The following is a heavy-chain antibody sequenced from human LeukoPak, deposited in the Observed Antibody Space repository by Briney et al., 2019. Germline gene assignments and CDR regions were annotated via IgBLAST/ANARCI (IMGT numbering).Heavy chain of an antibody. CDR1: GFTFSSYE. CDR2: ISSSGATK. CDR3: ATYRQVLLPFES. J-gene: IGHJ4*02. Sequence: GGSLRLSCAASGFTFSSYEMNWVRQAPGKGLEWVSYISSSGATKYYADSVKGRFTISRDNAKNSLYLQMNSLRAEDTAIYYCATYRQVLLPFESWGQGTLVTVSS. D-gene: IGHD2/OR15-2a*01. V-gene: IGHV3-48*03.